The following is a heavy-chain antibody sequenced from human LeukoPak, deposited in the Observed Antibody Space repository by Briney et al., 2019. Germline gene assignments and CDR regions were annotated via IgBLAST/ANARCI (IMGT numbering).Heavy chain of an antibody. CDR3: ARDGSLYYYDTDGINWFDP. J-gene: IGHJ5*02. D-gene: IGHD3-22*01. V-gene: IGHV3-30-3*01. Sequence: GGSLRLSCAASGFTFSSYAMHWVRQAPGKGLEWVAVISYDGSNKYYADSVKGRFTISRDNSKNTLYLQMNSLRAGDTALYYCARDGSLYYYDTDGINWFDPWGQGTLVTVSS. CDR2: ISYDGSNK. CDR1: GFTFSSYA.